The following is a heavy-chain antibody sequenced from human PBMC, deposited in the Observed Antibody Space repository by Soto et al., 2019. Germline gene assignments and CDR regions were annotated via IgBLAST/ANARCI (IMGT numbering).Heavy chain of an antibody. D-gene: IGHD4-17*01. Sequence: EVQLVESGGGLVKPGGSLRLSCAASGFTFSNVWMNWVRQAPGKGLEWVGRIKSKTDGGTTDYAAPVKGRFTISRDDSKNTLYLQMNSLKTEDTAVYYCAKEETVLVNYYYYYGMDVWGQGTTVTVSS. J-gene: IGHJ6*02. V-gene: IGHV3-15*07. CDR3: AKEETVLVNYYYYYGMDV. CDR1: GFTFSNVW. CDR2: IKSKTDGGTT.